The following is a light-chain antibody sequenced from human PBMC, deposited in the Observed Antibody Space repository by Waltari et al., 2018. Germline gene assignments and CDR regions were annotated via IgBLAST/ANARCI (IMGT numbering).Light chain of an antibody. CDR1: DVAFFNL. J-gene: IGLJ3*02. Sequence: QSALTQPASASGAYGQSITISCGDVAFFNLVSWYQQQPGKAPKVIIYEGNKRPSGLSDRFSGSKSGNTASLTISGLQADDQADYYCCSYAGGTSWVFGGGTKLTVL. V-gene: IGLV2-23*01. CDR3: CSYAGGTSWV. CDR2: EGN.